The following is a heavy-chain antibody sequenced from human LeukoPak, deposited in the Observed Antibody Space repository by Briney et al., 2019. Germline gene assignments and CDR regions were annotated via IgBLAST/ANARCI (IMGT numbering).Heavy chain of an antibody. J-gene: IGHJ6*03. Sequence: PSETLSLTCTVSGGSIGSYYWSWIRQPAGKGLEWIGRIYTSGSPNYNPSLKSRVTMSVDTSKNQFSLKLSSVTAADTAVYYCARVLRGSGSYIDYYYMDVWGKGTTVTVSS. CDR2: IYTSGSP. V-gene: IGHV4-4*07. D-gene: IGHD3-10*01. CDR1: GGSIGSYY. CDR3: ARVLRGSGSYIDYYYMDV.